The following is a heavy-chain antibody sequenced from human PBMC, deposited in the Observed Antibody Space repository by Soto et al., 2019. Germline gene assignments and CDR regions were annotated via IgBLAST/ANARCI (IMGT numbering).Heavy chain of an antibody. CDR1: GCTFTSYG. Sequence: ASVKVSCKAYGCTFTSYGISWVRQAPGQGLEWMGWISAYNGNTNYAQKLQGRVTMTTDTSTSTAYMELRSLRSDDTAVYYCARDDSSGWSDPWGQGTLVTVSS. CDR2: ISAYNGNT. CDR3: ARDDSSGWSDP. J-gene: IGHJ5*02. D-gene: IGHD6-19*01. V-gene: IGHV1-18*01.